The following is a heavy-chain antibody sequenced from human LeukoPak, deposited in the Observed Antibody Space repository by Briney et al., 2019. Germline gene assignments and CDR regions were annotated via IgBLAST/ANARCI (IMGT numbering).Heavy chain of an antibody. Sequence: ASVKVSCKASGYTFTGYYMHWVRQAPGQELEWMGWINPNSGGTNYAQKFQGRVTMTRDTSISTAYMELSRLRSDDTAVYYCARDLIFGVVTLNYYYYYYMDVWGKGTTVTVSS. CDR1: GYTFTGYY. D-gene: IGHD3-3*02. CDR3: ARDLIFGVVTLNYYYYYYMDV. V-gene: IGHV1-2*02. J-gene: IGHJ6*03. CDR2: INPNSGGT.